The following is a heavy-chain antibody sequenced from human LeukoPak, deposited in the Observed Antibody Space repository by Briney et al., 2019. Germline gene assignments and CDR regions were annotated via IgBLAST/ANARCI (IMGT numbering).Heavy chain of an antibody. V-gene: IGHV3-53*01. Sequence: PGGSLGLSCAASGFTVNSNYWSWVRQAPGKGLEWVSVIYSGGTTYYADSVKGRFTFSRDNSKNMLHLQINSLRAEDTAVYYCARGFNRGFDPWGQGTLVIVSS. CDR1: GFTVNSNY. J-gene: IGHJ5*02. CDR2: IYSGGTT. CDR3: ARGFNRGFDP. D-gene: IGHD3-10*01.